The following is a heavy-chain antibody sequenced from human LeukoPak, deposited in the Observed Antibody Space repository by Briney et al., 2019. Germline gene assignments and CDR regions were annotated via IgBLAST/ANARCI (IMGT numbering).Heavy chain of an antibody. Sequence: PSETLSLTCTVSGYSISSGYYWGWIRQPPGKGLEWIGSIYHSGSTYYNPSLKSRVTISIDTSKNQFSLKLSSVTAADTAVYYCARGEGYCSSTSCYKGSYYFDYWGQGTLVTVSS. CDR1: GYSISSGYY. D-gene: IGHD2-2*02. CDR2: IYHSGST. V-gene: IGHV4-38-2*02. CDR3: ARGEGYCSSTSCYKGSYYFDY. J-gene: IGHJ4*02.